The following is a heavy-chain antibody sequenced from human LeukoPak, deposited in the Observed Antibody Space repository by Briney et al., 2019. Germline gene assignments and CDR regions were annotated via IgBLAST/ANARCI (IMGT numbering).Heavy chain of an antibody. CDR2: ISYDGSNK. Sequence: GRSLRLSCAASGFTFSSYAMHWVRQAPGKGLEWVAVISYDGSNKSYEDSVKGRFTISRDNSKNTLYLQMNSLRAEDTAVYDCARDVSYGDYGEFDYWGQGTLVTDSS. J-gene: IGHJ4*02. D-gene: IGHD4-17*01. V-gene: IGHV3-30-3*01. CDR1: GFTFSSYA. CDR3: ARDVSYGDYGEFDY.